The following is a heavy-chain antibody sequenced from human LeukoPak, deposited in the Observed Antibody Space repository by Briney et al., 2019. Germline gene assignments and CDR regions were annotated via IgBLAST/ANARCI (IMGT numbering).Heavy chain of an antibody. J-gene: IGHJ4*02. CDR1: EFSVSSNY. Sequence: GGSLRLSCAASEFSVSSNYMTWVRRAPGKGLEWVSLIYSGGSTYYADSVKGRFTISRDNSKNTLYLQMNSLRAEDTAVYYCATGYADYGGAADYWGQGTLVTVSS. D-gene: IGHD4-17*01. V-gene: IGHV3-66*01. CDR2: IYSGGST. CDR3: ATGYADYGGAADY.